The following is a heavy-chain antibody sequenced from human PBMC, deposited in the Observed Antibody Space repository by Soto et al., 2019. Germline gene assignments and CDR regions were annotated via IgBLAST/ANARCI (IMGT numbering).Heavy chain of an antibody. CDR2: INAGNGNT. Sequence: QVQLVQSGAEEKKPGASVKVSCKASGYTFTSYAMHWVRQAPGQRLEWMGWINAGNGNTKYSQKFQGRVTITRDTSASTAYMELRSLRSEDTAVYYCARDLEGSSWYFDYWGQGTLVTVSS. V-gene: IGHV1-3*05. CDR3: ARDLEGSSWYFDY. J-gene: IGHJ4*02. D-gene: IGHD6-13*01. CDR1: GYTFTSYA.